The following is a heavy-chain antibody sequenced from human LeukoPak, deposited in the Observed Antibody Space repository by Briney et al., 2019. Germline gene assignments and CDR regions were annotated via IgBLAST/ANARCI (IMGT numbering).Heavy chain of an antibody. J-gene: IGHJ4*02. D-gene: IGHD7-27*01. CDR3: ARGSWGNDY. CDR2: FDPEDGET. V-gene: IGHV1-24*01. CDR1: GYTLTELS. Sequence: GASVKVSCKVSGYTLTELSMHWVRQAPGKGLEWMGGFDPEDGETIYAQKFQGRVTMTRDTSISTAYMELSRLRSDDTAVYYCARGSWGNDYWGQGTLVTVSS.